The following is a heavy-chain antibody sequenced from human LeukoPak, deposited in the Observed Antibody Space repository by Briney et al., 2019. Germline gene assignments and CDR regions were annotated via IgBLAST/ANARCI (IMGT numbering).Heavy chain of an antibody. J-gene: IGHJ4*02. Sequence: GGSLRLSCAASGFTVSSNFMSWVRQAPGKGLEWVPLIYSGGSTYYADSVKGRFTISRDNSKNKLYLLMNSLRAEDTAVYYCARDAAAQQLVHYFDYWGQGTLVTVSS. D-gene: IGHD6-13*01. CDR3: ARDAAAQQLVHYFDY. CDR2: IYSGGST. CDR1: GFTVSSNF. V-gene: IGHV3-53*01.